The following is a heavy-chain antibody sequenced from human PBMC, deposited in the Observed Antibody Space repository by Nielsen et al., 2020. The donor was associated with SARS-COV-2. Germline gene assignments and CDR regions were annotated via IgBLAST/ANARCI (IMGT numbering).Heavy chain of an antibody. J-gene: IGHJ4*02. V-gene: IGHV1-24*01. Sequence: ASVKVSCKVPGDTLTQLSMHWVRQAPGKGLEWMGEFDPQDGETTYAQKFQGRITMTEDPSIDTAYLDLSSLSSDDTAVYYRATDSPFGVVIYALAHWGQGTLVTVSS. D-gene: IGHD3-3*01. CDR3: ATDSPFGVVIYALAH. CDR2: FDPQDGET. CDR1: GDTLTQLS.